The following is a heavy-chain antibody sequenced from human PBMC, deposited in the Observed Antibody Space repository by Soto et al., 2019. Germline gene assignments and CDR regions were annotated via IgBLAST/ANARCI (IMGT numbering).Heavy chain of an antibody. CDR2: ISGSGGST. CDR3: AKDGGCGGGGLDY. Sequence: EVQVLESGGGLVQPGGSLRLSCAASGLTFSSYAMSWVRQAPGKGLECVSSISGSGGSTYYTDSVKGRFTMSRENSKYTLYLEMNSLRAVDSAVYFCAKDGGCGGGGLDYWGQGTLVTVSS. D-gene: IGHD2-15*01. CDR1: GLTFSSYA. J-gene: IGHJ4*02. V-gene: IGHV3-23*01.